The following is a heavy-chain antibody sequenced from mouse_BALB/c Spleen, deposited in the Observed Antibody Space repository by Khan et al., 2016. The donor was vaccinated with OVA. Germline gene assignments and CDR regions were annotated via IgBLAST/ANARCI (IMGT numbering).Heavy chain of an antibody. Sequence: QVQLKESGAELARPGASVKMSCKAYGYTFTSYTIHWIKLRPGQGLEWIGYINPSNGYTNYNQKFKDKATLTADKSSTTAYMELSSLTSDDSALYNCVRDGAYHRNDGWFAYWGQGTLVTVSA. CDR3: VRDGAYHRNDGWFAY. J-gene: IGHJ3*01. D-gene: IGHD2-14*01. CDR1: GYTFTSYT. CDR2: INPSNGYT. V-gene: IGHV1-4*01.